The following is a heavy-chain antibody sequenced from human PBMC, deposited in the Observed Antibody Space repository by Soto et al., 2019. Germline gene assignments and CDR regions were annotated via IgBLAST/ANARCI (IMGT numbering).Heavy chain of an antibody. V-gene: IGHV1-8*01. D-gene: IGHD6-13*01. CDR3: ARGRGIPEWFAP. Sequence: QVQLVQSGAEVKKPGASVKVSCKASGYPFTSYDIHWLRQATGQGLEWMGHMRPESGHTGYAQKFQGRLTMTRDTSTDTAYMELNSLRSEDTAVYYCARGRGIPEWFAPWGPGTLVSVTS. CDR1: GYPFTSYD. CDR2: MRPESGHT. J-gene: IGHJ5*02.